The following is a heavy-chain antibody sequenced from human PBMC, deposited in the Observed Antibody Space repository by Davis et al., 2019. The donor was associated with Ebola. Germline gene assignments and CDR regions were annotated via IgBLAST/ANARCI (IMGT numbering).Heavy chain of an antibody. D-gene: IGHD4-23*01. V-gene: IGHV4-34*01. Sequence: SETLSLTCAVYGGSFSGYYWSWIRQPPGKGLEWIGEINHSESTNYNPSLKSRVTISVDTSKNQFSLKLSSVTAADTAVYYCARRRSWDPRWYYYGMDVWGQGTTVTVSS. CDR3: ARRRSWDPRWYYYGMDV. J-gene: IGHJ6*02. CDR2: INHSEST. CDR1: GGSFSGYY.